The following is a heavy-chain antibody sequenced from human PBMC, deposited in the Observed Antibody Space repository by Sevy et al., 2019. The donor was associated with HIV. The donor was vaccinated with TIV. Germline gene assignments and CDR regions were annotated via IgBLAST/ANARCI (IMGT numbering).Heavy chain of an antibody. CDR2: IYYSGST. CDR3: ARRHVGYCSSTSCYAGDWFDP. J-gene: IGHJ5*02. V-gene: IGHV4-39*01. D-gene: IGHD2-2*01. Sequence: SETLSLTCTVSGGSISSSSYYWGWIRQPPGKGLEWIGSIYYSGSTYYNPSLKSRVTISVDTPKNQFSLKLSSVTAADTAVYYCARRHVGYCSSTSCYAGDWFDPWGQGTLVTISS. CDR1: GGSISSSSYY.